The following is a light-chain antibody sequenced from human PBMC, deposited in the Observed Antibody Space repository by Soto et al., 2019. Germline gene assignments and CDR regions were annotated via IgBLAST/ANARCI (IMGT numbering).Light chain of an antibody. CDR2: GAS. CDR1: QSVASM. J-gene: IGKJ1*01. CDR3: QQYSDWPRT. Sequence: EIVMTQSPATLSVSPGERATLSCRASQSVASMLAWYQQKPGQAPRHLMYGASTRATGVPARFSGSGSVTEFTLTISSLQSEDFAVYYIQQYSDWPRTFGQGTKVEIK. V-gene: IGKV3-15*01.